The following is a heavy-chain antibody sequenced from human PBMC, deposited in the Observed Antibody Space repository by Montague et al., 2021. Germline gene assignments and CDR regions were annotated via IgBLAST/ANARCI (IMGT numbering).Heavy chain of an antibody. D-gene: IGHD6-19*01. CDR2: ISHTGST. V-gene: IGHV4-34*01. CDR3: TRGEVAVTGIDY. J-gene: IGHJ4*02. Sequence: SETLSLTCAVYGGSLSCYNWNWIRQPPGRDLEWIGQISHTGSTSYNPSLKSRVTMSVDTSENHVSLKLSSVTAADTAVYYCTRGEVAVTGIDYWGQGALVTVSS. CDR1: GGSLSCYN.